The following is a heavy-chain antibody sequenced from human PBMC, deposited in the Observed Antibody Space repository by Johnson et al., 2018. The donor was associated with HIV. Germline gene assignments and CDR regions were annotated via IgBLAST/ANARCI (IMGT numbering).Heavy chain of an antibody. V-gene: IGHV3-30-3*01. D-gene: IGHD3-22*01. CDR2: ISYDGSNK. CDR1: GFTFSDYY. J-gene: IGHJ3*02. CDR3: ARGDDSSAWGAFDI. Sequence: QVQLVESGGGLVKPGGSLRLSCAASGFTFSDYYMSWIRQAPGKGLEWMAVISYDGSNKYYADSVKGRFTISKDNSKNTLYLQVKSLRAEDTAVYYCARGDDSSAWGAFDIWGQGTMVTVSS.